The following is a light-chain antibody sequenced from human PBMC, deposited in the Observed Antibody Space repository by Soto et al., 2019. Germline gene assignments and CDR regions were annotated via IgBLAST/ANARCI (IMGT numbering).Light chain of an antibody. V-gene: IGKV3-20*01. Sequence: EIVLTQSPGTLSLSPGERATLSCRASQSVSNNYLAWYQQKPGQAPSLLIYGASNRATGIPDRFSGSGSGTDFTLTISRLEPEDFAVYYCQQYGSSPYAFGQGTKLEIK. CDR1: QSVSNNY. CDR2: GAS. CDR3: QQYGSSPYA. J-gene: IGKJ2*01.